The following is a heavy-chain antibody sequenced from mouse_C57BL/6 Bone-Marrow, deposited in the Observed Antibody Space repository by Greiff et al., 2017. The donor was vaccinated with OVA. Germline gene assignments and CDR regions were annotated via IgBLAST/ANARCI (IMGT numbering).Heavy chain of an antibody. CDR3: AIRGDDYDDAMDY. Sequence: QVQLQQPGAELVKPGASVKVSCKASGYTFTSYWMHWVKQRPGQGLEWIGRIHPSDSDTNYNQKFKGKAKLTIAKSSSTAYLQLSSLTSEDSAVYYCAIRGDDYDDAMDYWGQGTSVTVSS. D-gene: IGHD2-4*01. CDR2: IHPSDSDT. V-gene: IGHV1-74*01. CDR1: GYTFTSYW. J-gene: IGHJ4*01.